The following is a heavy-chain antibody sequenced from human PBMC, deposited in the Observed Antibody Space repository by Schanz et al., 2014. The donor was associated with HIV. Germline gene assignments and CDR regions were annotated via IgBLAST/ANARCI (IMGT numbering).Heavy chain of an antibody. V-gene: IGHV3-23*01. CDR1: GFTITSYG. CDR2: ISAGVGTA. CDR3: AKPEYDSRGNSQSHFDY. D-gene: IGHD3-22*01. Sequence: EVQLLESGGGVVQPGGSLRLSCAVSGFTITSYGMSWVRQAPGKGLEWVSTISAGVGTASYADSVKGRFTISRDNSKNTLYLEMTTLRTEDTAVYYCAKPEYDSRGNSQSHFDYWGQGTLVTVSS. J-gene: IGHJ4*02.